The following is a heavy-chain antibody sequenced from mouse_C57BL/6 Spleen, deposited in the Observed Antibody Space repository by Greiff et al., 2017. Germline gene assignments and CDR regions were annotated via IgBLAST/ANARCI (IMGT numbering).Heavy chain of an antibody. CDR1: GYAFSSSW. CDR3: ASPYYGSSLDY. J-gene: IGHJ2*01. D-gene: IGHD1-1*01. CDR2: IYPGDGDT. Sequence: VQLQQSGPELVKPGASVKISCKASGYAFSSSWMNWVKQRPGKGLEWIGRIYPGDGDTNYNGKFKGKATLTADKSSSTAYMQLSSLTSEDSAVYFCASPYYGSSLDYWGQGTTLTVSS. V-gene: IGHV1-82*01.